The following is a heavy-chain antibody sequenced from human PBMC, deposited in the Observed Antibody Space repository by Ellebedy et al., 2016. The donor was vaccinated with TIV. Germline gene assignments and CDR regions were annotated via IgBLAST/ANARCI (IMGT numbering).Heavy chain of an antibody. Sequence: ASVKVSCKASGYTFTRHYPHWVRQPPGQGLEYMGWINPNSGGTDYAQTFQVSGTMTCDTSINTAYMDLSRLTSDDTAVYFCTRDSDYYNYGSHYWGQGSQVTVSS. CDR1: GYTFTRHY. D-gene: IGHD5-18*01. J-gene: IGHJ4*02. CDR2: INPNSGGT. V-gene: IGHV1-2*02. CDR3: TRDSDYYNYGSHY.